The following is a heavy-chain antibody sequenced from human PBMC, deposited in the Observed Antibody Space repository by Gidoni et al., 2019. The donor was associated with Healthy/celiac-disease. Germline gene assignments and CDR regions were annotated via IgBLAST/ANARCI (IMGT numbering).Heavy chain of an antibody. CDR3: AKVDAYSDTALGK. D-gene: IGHD5-18*01. V-gene: IGHV3-30*18. Sequence: QVQLVESGGGVVQPGRSLRLSCAASGFTFSSYGMHWVRQAPGKGLEWVAVISYDGSNKYYADSVKGRFTISRDNSKNTLYLQMNSLRAEDTAVYYCAKVDAYSDTALGKWGQGTLVTVSS. J-gene: IGHJ4*02. CDR1: GFTFSSYG. CDR2: ISYDGSNK.